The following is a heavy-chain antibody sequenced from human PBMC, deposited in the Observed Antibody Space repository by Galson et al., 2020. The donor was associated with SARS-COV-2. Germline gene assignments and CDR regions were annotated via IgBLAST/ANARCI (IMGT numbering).Heavy chain of an antibody. CDR1: GGSISSYY. V-gene: IGHV4-4*07. Sequence: SETLSLTCTVSGGSISSYYWSWIRQPAGKGLEWIGRIYTSGSTNYNPSLKSRVTMSVDTSKNQFSLKLSSVTAADTAVYYCARERVSSSWYGSSDYWGQGTLVTVSS. J-gene: IGHJ4*02. D-gene: IGHD6-13*01. CDR2: IYTSGST. CDR3: ARERVSSSWYGSSDY.